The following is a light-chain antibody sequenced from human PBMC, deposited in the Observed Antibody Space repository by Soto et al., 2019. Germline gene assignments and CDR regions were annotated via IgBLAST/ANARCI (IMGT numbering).Light chain of an antibody. CDR2: DDS. CDR1: ALPKKY. CDR3: FSADSSGNRYV. V-gene: IGLV3-10*01. Sequence: SYELTQPPSASVSPGQTARVTCSGDALPKKYASWYQQKSGQAPVLVIYDDSKRTSGIPARFSGSSSGTMATLTISGAQVEDEADYFCFSADSSGNRYVFGTGTKVTVL. J-gene: IGLJ1*01.